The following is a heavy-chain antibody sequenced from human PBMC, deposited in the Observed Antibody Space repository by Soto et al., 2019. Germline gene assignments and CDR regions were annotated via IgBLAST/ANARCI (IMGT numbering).Heavy chain of an antibody. J-gene: IGHJ4*02. CDR3: ARAYLAYYFDY. CDR1: GFTFSSYG. Sequence: GGSLRLSCAASGFTFSSYGMHWVRQAPGKGLEWVAVIWYDGSNKYYADSVKGRFTISRDNSKNTLYLQMNSLRAEDTAVYYCARAYLAYYFDYWGQGTLVTVSS. V-gene: IGHV3-33*01. CDR2: IWYDGSNK.